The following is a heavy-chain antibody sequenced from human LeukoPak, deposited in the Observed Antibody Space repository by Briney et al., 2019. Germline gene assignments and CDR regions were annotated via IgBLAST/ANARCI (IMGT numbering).Heavy chain of an antibody. CDR3: AKDGVTMVRGLPDY. CDR2: ISGSGGST. D-gene: IGHD3-10*01. Sequence: GGSLRLSCAASGLTFSSYAMSWVRQAPGKGLEWVSAISGSGGSTYYADSVKGRFTISRDNSKNALYLQMNSLRAEDTAVYYCAKDGVTMVRGLPDYWGQGTLVTVSS. J-gene: IGHJ4*02. V-gene: IGHV3-23*01. CDR1: GLTFSSYA.